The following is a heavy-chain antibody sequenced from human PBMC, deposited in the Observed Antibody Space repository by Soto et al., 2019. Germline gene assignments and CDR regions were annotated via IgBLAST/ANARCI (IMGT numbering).Heavy chain of an antibody. CDR3: ARRIAVPGKPFDN. CDR1: GYSSTRSW. D-gene: IGHD6-19*01. J-gene: IGHJ4*02. V-gene: IGHV5-10-1*01. Sequence: EVQLVQSGAEVKKPGESLKISCTDSGYSSTRSWITWVRQVPGKGLEWMGTIDPFDSYTTYNPSLQGHVTISADKSTTTATAYLQWSSLKASDTAMYFCARRIAVPGKPFDNWGQGTLVTVTS. CDR2: IDPFDSYT.